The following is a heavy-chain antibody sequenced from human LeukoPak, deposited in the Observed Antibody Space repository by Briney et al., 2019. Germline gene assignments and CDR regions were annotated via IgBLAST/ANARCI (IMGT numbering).Heavy chain of an antibody. D-gene: IGHD6-13*01. J-gene: IGHJ4*02. Sequence: TSETLSLTCTVSGGSISSDHWNWIRQPPGKGLEWIGRIYTSGSTNYNPSLKSRVTMSVDTSKNQFSLKLSSVTAADTAVYYCARGAAAGKIDYWGQGTLVTVSS. CDR3: ARGAAAGKIDY. CDR1: GGSISSDH. CDR2: IYTSGST. V-gene: IGHV4-4*07.